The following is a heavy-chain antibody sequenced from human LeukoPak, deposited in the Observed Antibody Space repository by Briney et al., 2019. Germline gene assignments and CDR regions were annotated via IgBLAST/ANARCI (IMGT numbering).Heavy chain of an antibody. V-gene: IGHV1-69*04. Sequence: SVKVSCKASGGTFSSYAISWVRQAPGQGLEWMGRIIPILGIANCAQKFQGRVTITADKSTSTAYMELSSLRSEDTAVYYCARDPLPTAGYFDYWGQGTLVTVSS. CDR2: IIPILGIA. CDR1: GGTFSSYA. J-gene: IGHJ4*02. D-gene: IGHD4-17*01. CDR3: ARDPLPTAGYFDY.